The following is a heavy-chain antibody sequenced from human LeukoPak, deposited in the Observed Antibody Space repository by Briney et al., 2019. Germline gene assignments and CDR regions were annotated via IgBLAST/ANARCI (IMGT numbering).Heavy chain of an antibody. CDR1: GFTFSSYS. D-gene: IGHD7-27*01. CDR3: ARDIGWGSFDY. Sequence: GGSLRLPCAASGFTFSSYSMNWVRQAPGKGLEWVSSISSSSSYIYYADSVKGRFTISRDNAKNSLYLQMNSLRAEDTAVYYCARDIGWGSFDYWGQGTLVTVSS. V-gene: IGHV3-21*01. CDR2: ISSSSSYI. J-gene: IGHJ4*02.